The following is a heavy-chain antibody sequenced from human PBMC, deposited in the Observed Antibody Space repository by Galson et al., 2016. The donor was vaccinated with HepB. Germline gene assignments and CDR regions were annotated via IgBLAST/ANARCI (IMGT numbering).Heavy chain of an antibody. CDR2: VYSGGDT. D-gene: IGHD3-16*01. CDR1: GFTVSDNY. Sequence: LRLSCAASGFTVSDNYMSWVRQAPGKGLEWVSVVYSGGDTNYADSVKSRFTISRDNSKNTLYLQMNSLRAEDTAVYYCARDHLGFWGYAFDIWGQGTMVTVSS. J-gene: IGHJ3*02. CDR3: ARDHLGFWGYAFDI. V-gene: IGHV3-53*01.